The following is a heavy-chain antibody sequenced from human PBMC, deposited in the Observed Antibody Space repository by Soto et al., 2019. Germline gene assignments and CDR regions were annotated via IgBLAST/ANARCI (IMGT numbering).Heavy chain of an antibody. D-gene: IGHD1-7*01. CDR1: GGSISSSSYY. V-gene: IGHV4-39*07. J-gene: IGHJ4*02. CDR2: IYYSGST. Sequence: SETLSLTCTVSGGSISSSSYYWGWIRQPPGKGLEWIGSIYYSGSTYYNPSLKSRVTISVDTSKNQFSLKLSSVTAADTAVYYCARAVGLGYNWNYVRYFDYWGQGTLVTVSS. CDR3: ARAVGLGYNWNYVRYFDY.